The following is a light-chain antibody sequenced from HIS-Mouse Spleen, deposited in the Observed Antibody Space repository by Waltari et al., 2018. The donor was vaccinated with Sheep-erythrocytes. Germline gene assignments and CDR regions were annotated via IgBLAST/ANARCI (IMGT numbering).Light chain of an antibody. J-gene: IGLJ1*01. V-gene: IGLV2-11*01. CDR2: DVS. CDR3: CSYAGSYNHV. Sequence: QSALTQPRSVSGSPGQSVTISCTGTSSDVGGYNYVSWYQQHPGKAPKLMLYDVSKRPPGVPVLFSGSKSCNTASLTISRLQAEDEADYYCCSYAGSYNHVFATGTKVTVL. CDR1: SSDVGGYNY.